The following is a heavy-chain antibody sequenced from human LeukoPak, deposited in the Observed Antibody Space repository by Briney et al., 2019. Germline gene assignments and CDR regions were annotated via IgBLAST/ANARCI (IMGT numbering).Heavy chain of an antibody. J-gene: IGHJ3*02. D-gene: IGHD3-10*01. V-gene: IGHV3-9*01. CDR1: GFTFDDYA. CDR2: ISWNSGNI. Sequence: PGGSLRLSCAASGFTFDDYAMHWVRQAPGKGLEWVSGISWNSGNIGYADSVKGRFTISRDNAKNSLYLQMNSLRAEDTALYYCAKGIGELLSDAFDIWGQGTMVTVSS. CDR3: AKGIGELLSDAFDI.